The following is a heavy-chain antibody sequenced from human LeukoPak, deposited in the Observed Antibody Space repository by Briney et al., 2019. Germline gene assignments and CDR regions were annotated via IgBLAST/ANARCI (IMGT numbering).Heavy chain of an antibody. D-gene: IGHD3-22*01. V-gene: IGHV2-5*02. CDR2: IHWDDDE. Sequence: SGPALVKPTQTLTLTCTVSGFSLNTSGLGVGWIRQPPGKALEWPALIHWDDDERYSPSLKNRLTIMKDNSKNQVVLIMTNMDPVDTATYYCAHSGMMVVAPFDHWGQGILVTVSS. J-gene: IGHJ4*02. CDR3: AHSGMMVVAPFDH. CDR1: GFSLNTSGLG.